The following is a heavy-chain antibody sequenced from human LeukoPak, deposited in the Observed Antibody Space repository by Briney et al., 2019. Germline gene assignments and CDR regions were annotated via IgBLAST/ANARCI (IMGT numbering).Heavy chain of an antibody. V-gene: IGHV1-2*02. CDR2: INPNSGGT. CDR1: GYTFTGYY. J-gene: IGHJ4*02. CDR3: ARDLGLVGATLTSFDY. D-gene: IGHD1-26*01. Sequence: ASVKVSCKASGYTFTGYYMHWVRQAPGQGLEWMGWINPNSGGTNYAQKFQGRVTMTRDTSISTAYMELSRLRSDDTAVCYCARDLGLVGATLTSFDYWGQGTLVTVSS.